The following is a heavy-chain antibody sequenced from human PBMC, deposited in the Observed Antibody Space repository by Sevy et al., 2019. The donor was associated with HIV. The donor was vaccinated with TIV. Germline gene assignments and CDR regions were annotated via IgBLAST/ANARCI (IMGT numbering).Heavy chain of an antibody. CDR2: ISGGNNNT. V-gene: IGHV3-23*01. Sequence: QLGGSLRLSCAASGFTFNICGMAWVRQAPGKGLEWVSTISGGNNNTYYAESVKGRFTISRDNSKDTLYLQMNNLRADDTATYYCAKHPDYDFWSDIGSSFDYWGQGTLVTVSS. CDR1: GFTFNICG. CDR3: AKHPDYDFWSDIGSSFDY. D-gene: IGHD3-3*01. J-gene: IGHJ4*02.